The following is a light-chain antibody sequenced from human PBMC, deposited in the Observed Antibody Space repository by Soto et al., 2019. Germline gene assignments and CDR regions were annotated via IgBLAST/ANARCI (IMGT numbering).Light chain of an antibody. Sequence: EIVLTQFPGTLSWSPGERATPSCRASQSVGRNYVAWYQQKPGQAPRVIIYAASNRASGIPDRFSGSGSGSDFTLTISRLEPEDFAVYYCQQYGTSPWAFGQGTKVEIK. CDR1: QSVGRNY. J-gene: IGKJ1*01. CDR3: QQYGTSPWA. CDR2: AAS. V-gene: IGKV3-20*01.